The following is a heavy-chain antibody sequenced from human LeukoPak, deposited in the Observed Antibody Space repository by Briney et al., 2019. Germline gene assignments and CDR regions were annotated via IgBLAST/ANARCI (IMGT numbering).Heavy chain of an antibody. J-gene: IGHJ5*02. D-gene: IGHD2-2*01. Sequence: SETLSLTCAVSGGSISSGGYSWSWIRQPPGKGLEWIGYIYHSGSTYYNPSLKSRVTISVDRSKNQFSLKLSSVTAADTAVYYCARGNYQLPSWGFDPRGQGTLVTVSS. CDR2: IYHSGST. V-gene: IGHV4-30-2*01. CDR3: ARGNYQLPSWGFDP. CDR1: GGSISSGGYS.